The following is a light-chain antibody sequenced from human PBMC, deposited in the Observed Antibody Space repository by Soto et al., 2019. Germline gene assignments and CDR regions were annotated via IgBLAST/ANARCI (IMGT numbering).Light chain of an antibody. V-gene: IGKV3-20*01. CDR2: GAS. J-gene: IGKJ1*01. CDR3: QQGDGCPST. Sequence: EIVMTQSPGTLSMSPGERATLTCRASQGVGSSLLAWYQHKPGQAPRLVIYGASSRATGIPDRFSGSGFGTDFTLTISRLEAEDFAVYYCQQGDGCPSTFGQGTKVEIK. CDR1: QGVGSSL.